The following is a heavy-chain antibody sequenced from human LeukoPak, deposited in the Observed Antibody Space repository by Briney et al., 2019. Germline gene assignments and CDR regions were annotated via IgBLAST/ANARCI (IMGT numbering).Heavy chain of an antibody. J-gene: IGHJ4*02. V-gene: IGHV5-51*01. CDR3: AGQTAIGRSWDY. Sequence: GESLKISCKASGYSFTSYWIGWVRQMPGKGLEWMGIIDPSYSETRYTPSFQGQVTISVDKFLAAADLELNNLKGSDTAMYYCAGQTAIGRSWDYWGQGTLVTVSS. CDR1: GYSFTSYW. CDR2: IDPSYSET. D-gene: IGHD1-26*01.